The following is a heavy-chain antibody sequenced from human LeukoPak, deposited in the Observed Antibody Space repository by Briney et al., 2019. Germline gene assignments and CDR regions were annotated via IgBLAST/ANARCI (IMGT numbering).Heavy chain of an antibody. CDR2: VYYSGST. J-gene: IGHJ4*02. V-gene: IGHV4-59*01. D-gene: IGHD3-16*02. CDR3: AREGGSYRPLDY. Sequence: SETLSLTCTVSGGSISTYYWSWIRQPPGKGLEWIGYVYYSGSTDYNPSLKSRVTISVDTSKNQFSLKLTSVTAADTAVYYCAREGGSYRPLDYSGQGTLVTVSS. CDR1: GGSISTYY.